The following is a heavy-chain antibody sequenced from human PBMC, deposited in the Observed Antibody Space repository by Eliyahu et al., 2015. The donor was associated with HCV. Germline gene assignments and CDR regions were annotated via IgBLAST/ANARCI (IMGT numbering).Heavy chain of an antibody. CDR3: ARIRVVGATRRQYYYAMDV. Sequence: QVTLKESGPALVKPTETLTLTCTVSGFSLNNVGLGVSWIRQPPGKALDWLAHVFATDEKSYSTSQRSRLTISKDTSKSQVVLTMTNMDPVDTATYYCARIRVVGATRRQYYYAMDVWGQGTAVTVSS. CDR1: GFSLNNVGLG. CDR2: VFATDEK. D-gene: IGHD1-26*01. J-gene: IGHJ6*02. V-gene: IGHV2-26*01.